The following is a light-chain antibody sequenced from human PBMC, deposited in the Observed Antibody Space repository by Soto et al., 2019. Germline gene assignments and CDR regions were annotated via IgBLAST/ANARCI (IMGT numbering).Light chain of an antibody. V-gene: IGKV3-11*01. CDR1: QSVSSY. CDR2: DAS. CDR3: QQRRGT. Sequence: EIVLTQSPATLSLSPGERATLSCRASQSVSSYLAWYQQKPGQAPRLLIYDASNRATGIPARFSGSGSATDFTLTISSLEPEDFAVYYCQQRRGTFGQGTKLEIK. J-gene: IGKJ2*01.